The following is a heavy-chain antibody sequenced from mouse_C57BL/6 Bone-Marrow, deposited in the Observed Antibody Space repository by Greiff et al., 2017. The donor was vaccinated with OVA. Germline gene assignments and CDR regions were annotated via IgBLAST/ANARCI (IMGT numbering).Heavy chain of an antibody. CDR1: GYSITSGYD. D-gene: IGHD1-1*01. CDR2: ISYSGST. CDR3: AREDYGSSWFAY. V-gene: IGHV3-1*01. Sequence: DVQLQESGPGMVKPSQSLSLTCTVTGYSITSGYDWHWIRHFPGNKLEWMGYISYSGSTNYNPSLKSRISITHDTSKNHFFLKLNSVTTEDTATYYCAREDYGSSWFAYWGQGTLVTVSA. J-gene: IGHJ3*01.